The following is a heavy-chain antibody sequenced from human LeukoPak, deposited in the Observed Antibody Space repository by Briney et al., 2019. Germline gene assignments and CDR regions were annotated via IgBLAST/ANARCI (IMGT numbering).Heavy chain of an antibody. CDR2: IKQDGSEK. D-gene: IGHD2-21*01. V-gene: IGHV3-7*01. J-gene: IGHJ4*02. CDR1: GFTFCSHW. Sequence: PGVSLRLSCAASGFTFCSHWMSWVRPAPGKGLEWVANIKQDGSEKYYVDSVKGRFTITRDNTKNSLYLKMNSLRAEDTAVYYCARARIVNYWGQGTPVTVSS. CDR3: ARARIVNY.